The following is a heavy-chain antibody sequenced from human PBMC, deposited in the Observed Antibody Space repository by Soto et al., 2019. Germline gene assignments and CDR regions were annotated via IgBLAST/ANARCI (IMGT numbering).Heavy chain of an antibody. J-gene: IGHJ4*02. CDR3: ARVITRGCPYYFDD. Sequence: PSETLSLTCTVSGGSVSSGRYYWSWIRQPPGKGLEWIGYIYYSGSTNYNPSLKSRVTISADMSKNRFSLKLSSVTAADTAVYFCARVITRGCPYYFDDWGQVCPVAVCS. CDR2: IYYSGST. V-gene: IGHV4-61*01. CDR1: GGSVSSGRYY. D-gene: IGHD3-16*01.